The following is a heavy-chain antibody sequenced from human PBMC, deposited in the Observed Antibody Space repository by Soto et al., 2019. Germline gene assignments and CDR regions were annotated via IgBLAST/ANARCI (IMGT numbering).Heavy chain of an antibody. J-gene: IGHJ6*02. CDR1: GGNFITFA. D-gene: IGHD7-27*01. Sequence: QVELVQSGAEVKKPGSSVKVSCKASGGNFITFAISWVRQAPGQGLEWMGEIIPISSTTKTAHKFQDRVTISADGSSSTVHMELRSLKSDDTSIYFCAKKLGIDPFGSYGLDVWGQGTTVTVSS. CDR2: IIPISSTT. V-gene: IGHV1-69*01. CDR3: AKKLGIDPFGSYGLDV.